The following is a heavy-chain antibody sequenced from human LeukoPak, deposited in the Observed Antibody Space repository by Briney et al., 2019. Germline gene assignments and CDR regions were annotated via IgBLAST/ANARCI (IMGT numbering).Heavy chain of an antibody. CDR1: GGTFSSYA. V-gene: IGHV1-69*05. D-gene: IGHD2-2*01. CDR3: ARSGGIVVVPAYYFDY. Sequence: EASVKVSCKASGGTFSSYAISWVRQAPGQGLEWMGGIIPIFGTANYAQKFQGRVTITTDESTSTAYMELSSLRSEDTAVYYCARSGGIVVVPAYYFDYWGQGTLVTVSS. J-gene: IGHJ4*02. CDR2: IIPIFGTA.